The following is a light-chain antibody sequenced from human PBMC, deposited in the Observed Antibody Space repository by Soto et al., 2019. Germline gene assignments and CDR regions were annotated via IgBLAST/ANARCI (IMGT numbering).Light chain of an antibody. Sequence: DIQMTQSPSTLPASVGDRVTITCRANQSISTWLAWYQQKPGKAPNLLIYKASRLETGGPSRFSGSGSGTEYTLTISFLQPDDFATYYCQQYNSYSPLTFGGGTKVDI. CDR2: KAS. J-gene: IGKJ4*01. CDR3: QQYNSYSPLT. V-gene: IGKV1-5*03. CDR1: QSISTW.